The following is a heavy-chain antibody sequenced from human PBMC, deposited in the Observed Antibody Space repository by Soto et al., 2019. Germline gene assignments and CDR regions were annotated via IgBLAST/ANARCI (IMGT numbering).Heavy chain of an antibody. V-gene: IGHV3-9*01. CDR1: GFTFDDYT. CDR2: ITWQSDII. CDR3: AKDKGAYYYDTTGYLDY. Sequence: SLRLSCTVSGFTFDDYTMHWVRQPPGNGLEWVSGITWQSDIIDYADSVKGRFSISRDNAKNSLYLQMNDLTPEDTAFYYCAKDKGAYYYDTTGYLDYWGRGTLVTVSS. D-gene: IGHD3-22*01. J-gene: IGHJ4*02.